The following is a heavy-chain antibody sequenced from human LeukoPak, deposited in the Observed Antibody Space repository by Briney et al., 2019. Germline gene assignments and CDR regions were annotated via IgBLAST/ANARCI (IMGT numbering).Heavy chain of an antibody. CDR1: GFTFSSYS. V-gene: IGHV3-48*04. Sequence: GGSLRLSCAASGFTFSSYSMNWVRQAPGKGLEWVSYISSSSSTIYYADSVKGRFTISRDNAKNSLYLQMNSLRAEDTAVYYCARGTFMITFGGVIADVDLFDYWGQGTLVTVSS. CDR2: ISSSSSTI. CDR3: ARGTFMITFGGVIADVDLFDY. D-gene: IGHD3-16*02. J-gene: IGHJ4*02.